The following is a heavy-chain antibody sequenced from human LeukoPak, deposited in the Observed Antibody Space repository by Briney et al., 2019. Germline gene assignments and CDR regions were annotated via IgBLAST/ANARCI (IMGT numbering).Heavy chain of an antibody. J-gene: IGHJ4*02. CDR1: GFTFSSYA. Sequence: PGGSLRLSCAASGFTFSSYAMSWVRQALGKGLEWVSAISGSGGSTYFAASVKGRFTISRDNSKNTLYLQMNSLRAEDTAVYYCAGNYGPYYFDYWGQGTLVTVSS. D-gene: IGHD3-10*01. V-gene: IGHV3-23*01. CDR3: AGNYGPYYFDY. CDR2: ISGSGGST.